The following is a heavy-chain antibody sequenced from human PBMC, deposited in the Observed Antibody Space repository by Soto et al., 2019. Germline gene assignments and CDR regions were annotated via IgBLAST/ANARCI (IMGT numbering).Heavy chain of an antibody. CDR2: IYHSGST. J-gene: IGHJ3*02. V-gene: IGHV4-30-2*01. CDR1: DASIDSAGSS. Sequence: TLSLTRAVTDASIDSAGSSRTSIWQPPGKGLEWIGYIYHSGSTYYNPSLKSRVTISVDRSKNQFSLKLSSVTAADTAVYYCARAFYYDSSGYYYVPDAFDIWGQGTMVT. CDR3: ARAFYYDSSGYYYVPDAFDI. D-gene: IGHD3-22*01.